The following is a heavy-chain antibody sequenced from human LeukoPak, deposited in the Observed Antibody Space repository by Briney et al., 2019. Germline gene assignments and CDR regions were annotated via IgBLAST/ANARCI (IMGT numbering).Heavy chain of an antibody. J-gene: IGHJ4*02. CDR1: GFTFSSYE. CDR3: ARVYMSGTSFDS. Sequence: GGSLRLSCAASGFTFSSYEMNWVRQAPGKGLVWVSRINIDDTSISYADSVKGRFTISRDNAKNTLYLQMNSLRAEDTALYYCARVYMSGTSFDSWDQGTLVTVSS. CDR2: INIDDTSI. V-gene: IGHV3-74*01. D-gene: IGHD6-13*01.